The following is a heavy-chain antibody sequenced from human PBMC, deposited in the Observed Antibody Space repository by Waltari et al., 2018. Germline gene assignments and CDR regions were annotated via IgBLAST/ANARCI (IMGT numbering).Heavy chain of an antibody. CDR1: GFTFNNHW. J-gene: IGHJ4*02. CDR2: IKEDGSDK. Sequence: EVRLVEFGGGLVQPGGSLRLSCEASGFTFNNHWMAWVRQVPGKGLEGVANIKEDGSDKHYMESVKGRFTISRDNAKNSLYLQMNSLRAEDTAVYYCARDAMRDGDFDYWGQGALVTVSS. D-gene: IGHD3-3*01. CDR3: ARDAMRDGDFDY. V-gene: IGHV3-7*01.